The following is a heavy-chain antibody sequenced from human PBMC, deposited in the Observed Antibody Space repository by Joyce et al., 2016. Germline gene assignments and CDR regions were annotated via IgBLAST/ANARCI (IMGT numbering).Heavy chain of an antibody. D-gene: IGHD3-22*01. CDR2: VYYSGST. CDR3: ARDSSGYYIFDY. J-gene: IGHJ4*02. Sequence: QVQLQESGPGLVKPSETLSLTCRVSGGSINNYYWTWIRQSPGKGLEWLGYVYYSGSTKYDTSLKGRVTISVDRSQNQFCLKLTSVTAADTAIYYCARDSSGYYIFDYWGQGTQVTVSS. V-gene: IGHV4-59*01. CDR1: GGSINNYY.